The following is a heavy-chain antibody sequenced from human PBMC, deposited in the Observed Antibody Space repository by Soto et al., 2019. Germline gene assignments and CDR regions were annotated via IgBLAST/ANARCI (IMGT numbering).Heavy chain of an antibody. CDR2: ISGDSSHT. J-gene: IGHJ4*02. CDR1: GFTFSDYY. V-gene: IGHV3-11*03. CDR3: ARRGSLDY. Sequence: SLRLSCAASGFTFSDYYMSWVRQAPGKGLEWVSYISGDSSHTNYADSLKGRFTISRDNAKNSLYLQMNSLRAEDTAVYYCARRGSLDYWGQGTLVTVSS. D-gene: IGHD3-10*01.